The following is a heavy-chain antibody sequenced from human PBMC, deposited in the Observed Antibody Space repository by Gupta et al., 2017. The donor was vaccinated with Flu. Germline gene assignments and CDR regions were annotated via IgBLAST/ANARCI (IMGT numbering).Heavy chain of an antibody. D-gene: IGHD6-19*01. Sequence: VQLQESGPGLVTPSATLSLTCPVSGYSISSGYYWGWIRQPPGKGLEWIGSIYHSGSTYYNPPLKSRVTISVDTAKNQFSLKLSAVTAEHTPLPHCASVQTPGYIRGWDGEYLQHSGQGTVV. CDR2: IYHSGST. CDR1: GYSISSGYY. CDR3: ASVQTPGYIRGWDGEYLQH. V-gene: IGHV4-38-2*01. J-gene: IGHJ1*01.